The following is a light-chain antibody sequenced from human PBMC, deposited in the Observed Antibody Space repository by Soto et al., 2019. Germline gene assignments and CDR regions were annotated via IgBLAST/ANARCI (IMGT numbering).Light chain of an antibody. V-gene: IGKV1-5*01. CDR3: KQYNTYST. Sequence: DIQMTPSLSTLSASVVYRFPITFRASQSISRWLAWYQQKPGKAPNILIHDDTSLESGSPSRFSGSGSGTEFTLTISRLQPDDFATYYRKQYNTYSTCGHGKRRAIK. CDR2: DDT. J-gene: IGKJ5*01. CDR1: QSISRW.